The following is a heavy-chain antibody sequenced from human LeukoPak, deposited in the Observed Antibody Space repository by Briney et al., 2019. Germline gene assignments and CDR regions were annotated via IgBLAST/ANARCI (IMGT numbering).Heavy chain of an antibody. V-gene: IGHV3-15*01. CDR3: TVDYGDYDY. J-gene: IGHJ4*02. D-gene: IGHD4-17*01. Sequence: GGSLRLFCAASGFMFSDAWMKWVRQAPGKGLEWVGRIRSKTDGGTTEYAAPVKGRFTMSRDDSKNTLYLQLNSLKIEDTAFYYCTVDYGDYDYWDQGTLVSVSS. CDR1: GFMFSDAW. CDR2: IRSKTDGGTT.